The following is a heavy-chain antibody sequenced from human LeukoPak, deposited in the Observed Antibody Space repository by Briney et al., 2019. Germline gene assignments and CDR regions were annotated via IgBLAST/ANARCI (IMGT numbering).Heavy chain of an antibody. CDR2: ISYDGSNK. Sequence: GGSLRLSCAASGFTFSSYAMHWVRQAPGKGLEWVAVISYDGSNKYYADSVKGRFTISRDNSKNTLYLQVNSLRAEDTAVYYCARDLYCSSTSCPNNWFDPWGQGTLVTVSS. V-gene: IGHV3-30*01. CDR1: GFTFSSYA. J-gene: IGHJ5*02. CDR3: ARDLYCSSTSCPNNWFDP. D-gene: IGHD2-2*01.